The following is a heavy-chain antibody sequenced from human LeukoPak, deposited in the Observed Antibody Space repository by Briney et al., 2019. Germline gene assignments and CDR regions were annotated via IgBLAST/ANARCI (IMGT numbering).Heavy chain of an antibody. J-gene: IGHJ4*02. D-gene: IGHD3-16*01. CDR3: ARRRSTRGTITYDY. CDR2: IYTSGST. CDR1: GGSISSGGYY. V-gene: IGHV4-61*08. Sequence: SETLSLTCTVSGGSISSGGYYWSWLRQHPGKGLEWIGYIYTSGSTNYNPSLKSRVTISVDTSKNQFSLKLSSVTAADTAVYYCARRRSTRGTITYDYWGQGTLVTVSS.